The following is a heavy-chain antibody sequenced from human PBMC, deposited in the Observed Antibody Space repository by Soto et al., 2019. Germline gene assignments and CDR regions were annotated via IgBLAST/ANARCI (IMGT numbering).Heavy chain of an antibody. CDR1: GGTFSSYA. V-gene: IGHV1-69*01. CDR3: ARVEAYCGGDCDAFDI. D-gene: IGHD2-21*02. CDR2: IIPIFGTA. J-gene: IGHJ3*02. Sequence: QVQLVQSGAEVKKPGSSVKVSCKASGGTFSSYAISWVRQAPGQGLAWMGGIIPIFGTANYAQKFQGRVTITADESTSTAYMELSSLRSEDTAVYYCARVEAYCGGDCDAFDIWGQGTMVTVSS.